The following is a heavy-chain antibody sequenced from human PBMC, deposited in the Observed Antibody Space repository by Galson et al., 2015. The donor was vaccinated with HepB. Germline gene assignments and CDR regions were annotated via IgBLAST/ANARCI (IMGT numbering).Heavy chain of an antibody. V-gene: IGHV3-23*01. CDR3: ARTTWRDKNWPIFDS. J-gene: IGHJ4*02. D-gene: IGHD1-1*01. CDR2: LTGSSDIT. CDR1: GFTFSRNA. Sequence: SLRLSCAASGFTFSRNAMRWVRRAPGKGLEWVASLTGSSDITTIADSAKGRFSISRDNSKNTLYLQMNSLRVEDTAFYYCARTTWRDKNWPIFDSWGQGTLVTVSS.